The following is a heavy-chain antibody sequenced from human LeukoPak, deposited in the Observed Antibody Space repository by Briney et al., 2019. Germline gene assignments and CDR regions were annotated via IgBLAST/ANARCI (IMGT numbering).Heavy chain of an antibody. V-gene: IGHV4-34*01. CDR2: VSHSGIT. Sequence: PSETLSLTCNVSGGSFTAFYWNWIRQPPGKGLEWIGEVSHSGITSCNPSLKSRVTLSVDTSRNQFSLKLRSVTAADTAVYYCARETSQKGADYMDVWGKGTTVTISS. CDR3: ARETSQKGADYMDV. CDR1: GGSFTAFY. J-gene: IGHJ6*03. D-gene: IGHD3-16*01.